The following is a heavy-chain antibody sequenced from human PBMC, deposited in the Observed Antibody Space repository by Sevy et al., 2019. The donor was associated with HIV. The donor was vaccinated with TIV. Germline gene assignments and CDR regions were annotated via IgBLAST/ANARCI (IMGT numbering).Heavy chain of an antibody. CDR1: GYTFTDYY. Sequence: ASVKVSCKASGYTFTDYYIHWVRQAPGHGLEWMAWINPNDGVPNYGQRFQGGVTVTRDTSVSTAYMELRGLRYDDTAIYYCARLTTMPTSDLYGMDVWGQGTTVTVSS. CDR3: ARLTTMPTSDLYGMDV. CDR2: INPNDGVP. J-gene: IGHJ6*02. V-gene: IGHV1-2*02. D-gene: IGHD4-17*01.